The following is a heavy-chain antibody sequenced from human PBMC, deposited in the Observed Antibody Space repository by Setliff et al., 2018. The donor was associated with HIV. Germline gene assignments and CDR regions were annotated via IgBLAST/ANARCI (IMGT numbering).Heavy chain of an antibody. CDR1: GYTFTSYA. CDR3: ARLPFITIFGVLNGDDGFDI. D-gene: IGHD3-3*01. Sequence: ASVKVSCKASGYTFTSYAMNWVRQAPGQGLEWMGWINTNTGSPTYAQGFTGRFVFSLDTSVSTAYLQISSLRPDDSAVYYCARLPFITIFGVLNGDDGFDIWGQGTMVTVSS. CDR2: INTNTGSP. J-gene: IGHJ3*02. V-gene: IGHV7-4-1*02.